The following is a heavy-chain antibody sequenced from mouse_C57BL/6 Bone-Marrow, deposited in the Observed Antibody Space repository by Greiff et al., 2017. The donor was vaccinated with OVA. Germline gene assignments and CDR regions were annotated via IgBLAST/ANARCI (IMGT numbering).Heavy chain of an antibody. CDR1: GFTFSSYA. J-gene: IGHJ1*03. D-gene: IGHD2-2*01. CDR2: ISDGGSYT. Sequence: EVKLVESGGGLVKPAGSLKLSCAASGFTFSSYAMSWVRQTPEKRLEWVATISDGGSYTYYPDNVKGRFTISRDNAKNNLYLQMSHLKSEDTAMYYCARGGVTTRYFDVWGTGTTVTVSS. CDR3: ARGGVTTRYFDV. V-gene: IGHV5-4*03.